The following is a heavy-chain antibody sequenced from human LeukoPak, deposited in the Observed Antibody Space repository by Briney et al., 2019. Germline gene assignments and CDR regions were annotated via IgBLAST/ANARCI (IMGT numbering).Heavy chain of an antibody. D-gene: IGHD5-18*01. CDR3: ARDLAYSRLDY. J-gene: IGHJ4*02. CDR1: GLTFSSSW. V-gene: IGHV3-7*01. CDR2: INPDGNKK. Sequence: GGSLRLSCAVSGLTFSSSWMDWVRQAPGKGLEWVASINPDGNKKYSADSVKGRFTISRDNAENSLYLQMNSLRVKDTAFYYCARDLAYSRLDYWGQGMLVTVSS.